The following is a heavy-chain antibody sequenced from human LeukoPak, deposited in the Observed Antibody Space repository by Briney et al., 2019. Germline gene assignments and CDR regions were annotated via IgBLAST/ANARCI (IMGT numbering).Heavy chain of an antibody. V-gene: IGHV3-66*02. CDR3: AGRRVLDASFDY. CDR2: IYSGDNT. D-gene: IGHD3-16*01. Sequence: PGGSLRLSCAASGFTVSNNYMSWVRQAPGKGLEWLSVIYSGDNTYYVESVKGRFTISRDNSKNTLFLQMNRLRAEDAAVYYCAGRRVLDASFDYWGQGTLVTVS. CDR1: GFTVSNNY. J-gene: IGHJ4*02.